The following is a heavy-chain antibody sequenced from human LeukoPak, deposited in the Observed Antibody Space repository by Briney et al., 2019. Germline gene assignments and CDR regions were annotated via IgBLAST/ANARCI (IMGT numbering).Heavy chain of an antibody. CDR3: ARDYDILTGYSYNWFDP. CDR2: ISAYNGNT. CDR1: GYTFTSYG. D-gene: IGHD3-9*01. V-gene: IGHV1-18*04. Sequence: GASVKVSCKASGYTFTSYGISWVRQAPGQGLEWMGWISAYNGNTNYAQKLQGRVTMTTDTSTSTAHMELRSLRSDDTAVYYCARDYDILTGYSYNWFDPWGQGTLVTVSS. J-gene: IGHJ5*02.